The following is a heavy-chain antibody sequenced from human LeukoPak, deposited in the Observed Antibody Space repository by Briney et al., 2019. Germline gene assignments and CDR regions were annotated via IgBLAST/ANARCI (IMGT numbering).Heavy chain of an antibody. CDR1: GFTVGSNY. Sequence: GGSLRLSCAASGFTVGSNYMTWVRQAPGKGLEWVATISGSGRNTYSADSVKGRFTISRDNSKNTLYLQMDRLRAEDTAVYYCAKDVLIAVAGSDYWGQGTLVTVSS. V-gene: IGHV3-23*01. CDR3: AKDVLIAVAGSDY. CDR2: ISGSGRNT. D-gene: IGHD6-19*01. J-gene: IGHJ4*02.